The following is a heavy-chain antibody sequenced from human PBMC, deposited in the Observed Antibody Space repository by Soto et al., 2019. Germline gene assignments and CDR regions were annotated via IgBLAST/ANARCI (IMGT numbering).Heavy chain of an antibody. J-gene: IGHJ6*02. V-gene: IGHV3-30*18. CDR1: GFTFSSYG. Sequence: GSLRFSCAASGFTFSSYGMHWVRQAPGKGLEWVAVISYDGSNKYYADSVKGRFTISRDNSKNTLYLQMNSLRAEDTAVYYCAKDPGWFGELSPYYYYYGMDVWGQGTTVTVSS. D-gene: IGHD3-10*01. CDR3: AKDPGWFGELSPYYYYYGMDV. CDR2: ISYDGSNK.